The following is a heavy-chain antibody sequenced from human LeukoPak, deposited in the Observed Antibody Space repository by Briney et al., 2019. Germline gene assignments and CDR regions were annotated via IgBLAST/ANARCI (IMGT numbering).Heavy chain of an antibody. CDR2: IGGSGGST. CDR1: GFTFSTYA. Sequence: GGSLRLSCAASGFTFSTYAMIWVRQAPGKGLEWVSAIGGSGGSTYYADSVKGRFTISRDNSKNTLYLQMNSLRAEDTAVYYCASGLWSGLSIFWSGYWGGRWGQGTLVTVSS. CDR3: ASGLWSGLSIFWSGYWGGR. D-gene: IGHD3-3*01. J-gene: IGHJ4*02. V-gene: IGHV3-23*01.